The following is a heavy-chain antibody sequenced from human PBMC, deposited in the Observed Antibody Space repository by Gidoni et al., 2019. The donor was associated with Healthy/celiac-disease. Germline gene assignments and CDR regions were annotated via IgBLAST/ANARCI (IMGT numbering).Heavy chain of an antibody. Sequence: QVQLQQSGPGLVKPSHTLSPTCTVPGGPISSGDYYWSWTRQPPGKSLEWIGYIYYSGSTYYNPSLKSRVTISVDTSKNQFSLKLSSVTAADTAVYYCASPISNGGYWGQGTLVTVSS. CDR2: IYYSGST. V-gene: IGHV4-30-4*01. CDR3: ASPISNGGY. D-gene: IGHD3-10*01. J-gene: IGHJ4*02. CDR1: GGPISSGDYY.